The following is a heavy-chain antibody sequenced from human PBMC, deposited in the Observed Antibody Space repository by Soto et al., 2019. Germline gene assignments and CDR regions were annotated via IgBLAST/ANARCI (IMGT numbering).Heavy chain of an antibody. D-gene: IGHD6-13*01. CDR1: GGSFSGDY. V-gene: IGHV4-34*01. Sequence: YETLSLTCAVYGGSFSGDYWSWIRQHPGKGREWMGEINHRGSTNYNPSLKSRVTISVDTSKNQFSLKLSSVTAADTAVYYCARVNSSNGARWNYYYGMDVCGQGTTVT. J-gene: IGHJ6*02. CDR3: ARVNSSNGARWNYYYGMDV. CDR2: INHRGST.